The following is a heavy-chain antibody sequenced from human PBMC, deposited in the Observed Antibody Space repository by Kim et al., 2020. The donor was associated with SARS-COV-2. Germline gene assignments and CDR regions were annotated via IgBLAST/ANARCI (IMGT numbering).Heavy chain of an antibody. Sequence: GGSLRLSCAASGFTFSSYGMHWVRQAPGKGLEWVAVISYDGSNKYYADSVKGRFTISRDNSKNTLYLQMNSLRAEDTAVYYCAKDRGSGSYGNYYFDYWG. D-gene: IGHD1-26*01. J-gene: IGHJ4*01. CDR2: ISYDGSNK. CDR1: GFTFSSYG. CDR3: AKDRGSGSYGNYYFDY. V-gene: IGHV3-30*18.